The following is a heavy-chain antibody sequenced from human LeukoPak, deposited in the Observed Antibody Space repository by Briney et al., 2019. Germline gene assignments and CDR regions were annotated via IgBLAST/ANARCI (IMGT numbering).Heavy chain of an antibody. CDR3: ARVKLTTVTPHDY. V-gene: IGHV4-4*07. J-gene: IGHJ4*02. CDR2: IYTSGST. D-gene: IGHD4-11*01. CDR1: GGSISSYY. Sequence: PSETLSLTCTVSGGSISSYYWSWIQQPAGKGLEWIGRIYTSGSTYYNPSLKSRVAMSVDTSKNQLSLKLSSVTAADTAVYYCARVKLTTVTPHDYWGQGTLVTVSS.